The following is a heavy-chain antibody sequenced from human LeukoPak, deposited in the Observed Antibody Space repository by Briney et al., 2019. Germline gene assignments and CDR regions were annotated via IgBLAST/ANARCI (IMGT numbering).Heavy chain of an antibody. V-gene: IGHV4-31*03. CDR3: ARERRFGESFDY. J-gene: IGHJ4*02. CDR2: IYYSGST. Sequence: SETLSLTCTVSGGSISSGGYYWSWIRQHPGKGLEWFGYIYYSGSTYYNPSLKSRVTISVDTSKNQFSLKLSSVTAADTAVYYCARERRFGESFDYWGQGTLVTVSS. CDR1: GGSISSGGYY. D-gene: IGHD3-10*01.